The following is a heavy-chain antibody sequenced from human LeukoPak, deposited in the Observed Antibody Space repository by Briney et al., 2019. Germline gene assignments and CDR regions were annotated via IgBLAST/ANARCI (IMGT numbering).Heavy chain of an antibody. V-gene: IGHV1-18*01. J-gene: IGHJ5*02. CDR3: ARGDWFDP. CDR2: VTVYNGNT. D-gene: IGHD2-21*01. CDR1: GYTFTVYD. Sequence: ASVNLSFKSSGYTFTVYDIDGVRHAPGQGLEWIGCVTVYNGNTNYAQKFEGRAAMTTDTSSSTDYMELRSLRSDDPAIYYCARGDWFDPWGQGTLVTVSS.